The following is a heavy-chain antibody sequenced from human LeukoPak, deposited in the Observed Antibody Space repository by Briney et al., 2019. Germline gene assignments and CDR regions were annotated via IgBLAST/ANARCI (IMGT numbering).Heavy chain of an antibody. D-gene: IGHD3-3*01. V-gene: IGHV3-48*01. CDR1: GFTFSSYS. J-gene: IGHJ4*02. CDR2: ISSSSSTI. Sequence: GGSLRLSCAASGFTFSSYSMNWVRQAPGKGLEWVSYISSSSSTIYYADSVKGRFTISRDNAKNSLYLQMNSLRAEDTAVYYCARDSGGYDFWSGYYEYYFDYWGQETLVTVSS. CDR3: ARDSGGYDFWSGYYEYYFDY.